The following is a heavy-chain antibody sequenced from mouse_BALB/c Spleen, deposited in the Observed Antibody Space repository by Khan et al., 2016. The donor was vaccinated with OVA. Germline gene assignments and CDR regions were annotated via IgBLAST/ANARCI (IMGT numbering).Heavy chain of an antibody. D-gene: IGHD2-3*01. CDR1: GYSITSDYA. CDR2: ISSSGST. J-gene: IGHJ4*01. V-gene: IGHV3-2*02. CDR3: ARDGSRYNYAMDY. Sequence: EVQLKESGPGLVKPSQSLSLTCTVTGYSITSDYAWNWIRQFPGNKLEWMGYISSSGSTNYNPALKSRISITRETSKNQFFLQLNSVTTEDTATYYCARDGSRYNYAMDYWGQGTSVTVS.